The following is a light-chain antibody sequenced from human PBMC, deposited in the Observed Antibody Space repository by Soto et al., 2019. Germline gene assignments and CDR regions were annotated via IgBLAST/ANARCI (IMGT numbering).Light chain of an antibody. CDR3: HKYNHAPT. Sequence: DIQLTQSPSSLSASVGDRVTITCRASQAISSYLAWYQQKPGKVPELLIYATSTLQSGAPSRFSGSGSGTDFTLTISSLQNEDVATYYCHKYNHAPTFGGGTKVEIK. CDR1: QAISSY. J-gene: IGKJ4*01. CDR2: ATS. V-gene: IGKV1-27*01.